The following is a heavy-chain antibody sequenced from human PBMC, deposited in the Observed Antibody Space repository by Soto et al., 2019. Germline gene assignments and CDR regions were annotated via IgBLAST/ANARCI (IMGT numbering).Heavy chain of an antibody. V-gene: IGHV3-30*18. J-gene: IGHJ6*01. Sequence: QVQLVESGGGVVQAGRSLRLSCAASGFTFSTSGMHWVRQTPAKGLEWVALISYDGGNQYYADSVKGRFTISRDNFKKTLYVQMNSLRAEDTAMYYCAKDLCSGTSCYIPDVWGQGTTVTVSS. CDR2: ISYDGGNQ. D-gene: IGHD2-2*02. CDR3: AKDLCSGTSCYIPDV. CDR1: GFTFSTSG.